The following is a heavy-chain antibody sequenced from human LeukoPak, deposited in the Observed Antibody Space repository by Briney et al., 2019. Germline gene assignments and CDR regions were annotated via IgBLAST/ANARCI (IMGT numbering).Heavy chain of an antibody. V-gene: IGHV3-23*01. CDR3: AKDREMNYYDSSGYCAY. J-gene: IGHJ4*02. CDR1: GFSFSSYA. CDR2: ISGSGGST. Sequence: GGSLRLSCAASGFSFSSYAMNWVRQAPGKGLEWVSVISGSGGSTYYADSVKGRFTISRDNSKNTLYLQMNSLRVEDTAVYYCAKDREMNYYDSSGYCAYWGQGTLVTVSS. D-gene: IGHD3-22*01.